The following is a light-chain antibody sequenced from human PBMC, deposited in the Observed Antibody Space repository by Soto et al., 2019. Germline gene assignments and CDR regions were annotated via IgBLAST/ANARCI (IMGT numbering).Light chain of an antibody. CDR2: DVS. CDR1: SSDVGGYNY. Sequence: QSVLTQPASVSGSPGQSITISCTGTSSDVGGYNYVSWYQQHPGKAPKFMIYDVSNRPSGVSNRFSGSKSGNTASLTISGLQAEDEADYYCCSYTTCNTSQIVFGTGTKVTVL. J-gene: IGLJ1*01. CDR3: CSYTTCNTSQIV. V-gene: IGLV2-14*01.